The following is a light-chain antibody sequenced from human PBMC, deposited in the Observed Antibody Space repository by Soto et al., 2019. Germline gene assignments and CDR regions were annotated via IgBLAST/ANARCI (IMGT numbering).Light chain of an antibody. V-gene: IGKV3-20*01. CDR2: DVS. Sequence: IILTQSPGTVSLSPGERATFSCRASQSVTTSFLAWYQQKPGQAPRLLIYDVSTRATGIPDRFIGSGSGTDFTLPINRLEPEDFAVYYCQHYGNSLFTFGPGTKV. CDR3: QHYGNSLFT. CDR1: QSVTTSF. J-gene: IGKJ3*01.